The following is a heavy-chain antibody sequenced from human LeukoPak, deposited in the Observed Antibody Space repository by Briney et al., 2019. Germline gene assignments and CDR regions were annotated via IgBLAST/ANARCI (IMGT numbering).Heavy chain of an antibody. J-gene: IGHJ3*02. Sequence: SETLSLTCTVSGGSISSSNWWSWVRQPPGKGLEWIGEIYHSGSTNYNPSLKSRVTISVDTSKNQFSLKLSSVTAADTAVYYCARGVSYGPQTGAFDIWGQGTMVTVSS. V-gene: IGHV4-4*02. CDR2: IYHSGST. D-gene: IGHD5-18*01. CDR3: ARGVSYGPQTGAFDI. CDR1: GGSISSSNW.